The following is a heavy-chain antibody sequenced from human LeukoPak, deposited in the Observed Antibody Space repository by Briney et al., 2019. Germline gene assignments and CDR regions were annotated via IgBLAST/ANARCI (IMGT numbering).Heavy chain of an antibody. D-gene: IGHD6-19*01. V-gene: IGHV4-59*08. CDR3: AKYGNSGWVIDN. CDR1: GGSIGSDD. CDR2: IYYTGGT. Sequence: SETLSLTCTVSGGSIGSDDWTWIRHPPGKGLEYIGYIYYTGGTNYNPSLKSRVTISVDTSKNQFSLKLSSVTAADTAVYFCAKYGNSGWVIDNWGQGTLVRVSS. J-gene: IGHJ4*02.